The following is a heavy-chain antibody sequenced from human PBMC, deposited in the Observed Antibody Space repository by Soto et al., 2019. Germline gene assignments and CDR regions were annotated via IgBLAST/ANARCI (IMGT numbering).Heavy chain of an antibody. V-gene: IGHV1-2*02. J-gene: IGHJ4*02. CDR1: GYTFTGHH. CDR2: INPISGGT. CDR3: AEDGRHCSGGSCPQGH. Sequence: ASVKVSCKTSGYTFTGHHIHWVRQAPGQGLEWMGWINPISGGTKYREKFQGRVSITRDKSSSTAYMELSSLTSDDSAVYYWAEDGRHCSGGSCPQGHWGQGTLVTVSS. D-gene: IGHD2-15*01.